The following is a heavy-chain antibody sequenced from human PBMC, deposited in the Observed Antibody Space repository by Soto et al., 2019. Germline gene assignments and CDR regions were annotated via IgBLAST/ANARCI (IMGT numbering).Heavy chain of an antibody. Sequence: PGGSLRLSCAASGFTFSSYAMHWVRQAPGKGLEWVAVISYDGSNKYYADSVKGRFTISRDNSKNTPYLQMNSLRAEDTAVYYCVKGEYYYDGSAYYPFDYWGQGRMVTVSS. J-gene: IGHJ4*02. D-gene: IGHD3-22*01. V-gene: IGHV3-30-3*01. CDR1: GFTFSSYA. CDR2: ISYDGSNK. CDR3: VKGEYYYDGSAYYPFDY.